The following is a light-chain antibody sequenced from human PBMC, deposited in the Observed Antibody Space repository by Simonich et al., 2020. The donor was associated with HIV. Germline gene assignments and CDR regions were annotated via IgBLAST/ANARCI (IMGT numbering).Light chain of an antibody. Sequence: EIVMTQSPATLSVSPGERATLSCRASHSVSSNLAWYQQKPGQAPRLLIYGASTRATGIPARFIGSGSGTEFTLTINSLQSEDFATYYCQQYNSYSLTFGQGTKVEIK. V-gene: IGKV3-15*01. CDR3: QQYNSYSLT. CDR2: GAS. J-gene: IGKJ1*01. CDR1: HSVSSN.